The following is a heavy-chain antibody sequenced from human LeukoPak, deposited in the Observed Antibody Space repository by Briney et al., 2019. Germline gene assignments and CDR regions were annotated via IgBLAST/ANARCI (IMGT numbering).Heavy chain of an antibody. CDR2: INTDGSST. CDR3: ARVNCGGDCYSSLFDY. Sequence: PGGSLRLSCAASGFTFSSYWMHGVRHAPGKGLVWVSRINTDGSSTIYADSVKGRFTISRDNAKNTLYLQMNSLRAEDTAVYYCARVNCGGDCYSSLFDYWGQGTLVTVSS. V-gene: IGHV3-74*01. J-gene: IGHJ4*02. D-gene: IGHD2-21*02. CDR1: GFTFSSYW.